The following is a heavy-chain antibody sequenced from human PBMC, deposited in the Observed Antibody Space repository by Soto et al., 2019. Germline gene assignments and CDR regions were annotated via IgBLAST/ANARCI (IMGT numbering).Heavy chain of an antibody. CDR1: GYTFTDYH. Sequence: QVHLVQSGAEVKKFGASVKVSCKASGYTFTDYHIHWVRQAPGQGLEWMGIINPADGTTNFAQKFQGSVTMTRDTSTSTVYMELSSLTSEDTAVYYCATEGVVVPAAVPHWFDPWGQGALVTISS. D-gene: IGHD2-2*02. V-gene: IGHV1-46*01. J-gene: IGHJ5*02. CDR2: INPADGTT. CDR3: ATEGVVVPAAVPHWFDP.